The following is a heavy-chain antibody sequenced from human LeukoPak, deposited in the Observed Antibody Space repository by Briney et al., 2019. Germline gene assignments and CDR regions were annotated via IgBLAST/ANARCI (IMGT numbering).Heavy chain of an antibody. Sequence: GGSLRLSCAASGFTFSSYGMSWVRQAPGKGLEWVATISGSAYNTYYADSVKGRFTISRDNSANTVFFHMSSLRAEDTALYYCAKHSGSYFIYYVDSWGQGTLVTVSS. J-gene: IGHJ4*02. D-gene: IGHD1-26*01. CDR3: AKHSGSYFIYYVDS. CDR2: ISGSAYNT. CDR1: GFTFSSYG. V-gene: IGHV3-23*01.